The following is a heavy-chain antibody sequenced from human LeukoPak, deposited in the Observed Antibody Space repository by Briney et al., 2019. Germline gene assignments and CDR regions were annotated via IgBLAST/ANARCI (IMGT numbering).Heavy chain of an antibody. V-gene: IGHV4-4*02. CDR1: GGSISSNNW. CDR2: IYHSGST. J-gene: IGHJ5*02. D-gene: IGHD2-8*01. CDR3: ARNPMVYAGWWFDP. Sequence: PSGTLSLTCAVSGGSISSNNWWGWVRQPPGKGLEWIGYIYHSGSTYYNPSLKSRVTISVDRSKNQFSLKLSSVTAADTAVYYCARNPMVYAGWWFDPWGQGTLVTVSS.